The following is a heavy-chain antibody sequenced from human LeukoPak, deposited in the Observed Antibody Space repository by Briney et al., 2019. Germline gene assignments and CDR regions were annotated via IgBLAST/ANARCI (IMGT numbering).Heavy chain of an antibody. Sequence: ASVKVSCKASGYTFTSYDINWVRQATGQGLEWMGWMNPNSGNTGYAQKFQGRVTITRNTSISTAYMELSSLRSEDTAVYYCARRGTYGSGWDVWGKGTSVTVSS. CDR2: MNPNSGNT. CDR3: ARRGTYGSGWDV. J-gene: IGHJ6*04. V-gene: IGHV1-8*03. D-gene: IGHD3-10*01. CDR1: GYTFTSYD.